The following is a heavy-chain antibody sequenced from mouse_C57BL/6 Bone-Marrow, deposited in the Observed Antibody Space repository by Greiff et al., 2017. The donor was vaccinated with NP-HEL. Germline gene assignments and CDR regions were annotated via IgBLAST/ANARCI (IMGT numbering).Heavy chain of an antibody. CDR1: GFTFSDYY. Sequence: EVQVVESGGGLVQPGGSLKLSCAASGFTFSDYYMYWVRQTPEKRLEWVAYISNGGGSTYYPDTVKGRFTISRDNAKNTLYLQMSRLKAEDAAMYYCARRGYGSSYDWYFDVWGTGTTVTVSS. D-gene: IGHD1-1*01. CDR2: ISNGGGST. J-gene: IGHJ1*03. V-gene: IGHV5-12*01. CDR3: ARRGYGSSYDWYFDV.